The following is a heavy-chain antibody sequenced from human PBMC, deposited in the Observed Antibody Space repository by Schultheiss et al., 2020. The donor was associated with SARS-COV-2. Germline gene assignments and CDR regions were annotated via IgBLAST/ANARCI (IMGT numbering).Heavy chain of an antibody. CDR2: IYYSGST. J-gene: IGHJ4*02. D-gene: IGHD2-2*02. Sequence: SETLSLTCTVSGGSISSYYWSWIRQPPGKGLEWIGYIYYSGSTNYNPSLKSRVTISVDTSKNQFSLKLSSVTAADTAVYYCAKHLVVVPAAIKGFDYWGQGTLVTVSS. CDR3: AKHLVVVPAAIKGFDY. V-gene: IGHV4-59*01. CDR1: GGSISSYY.